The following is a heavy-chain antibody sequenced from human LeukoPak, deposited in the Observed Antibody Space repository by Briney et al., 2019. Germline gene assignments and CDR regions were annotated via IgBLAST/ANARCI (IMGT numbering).Heavy chain of an antibody. CDR2: INHSGST. V-gene: IGHV4-34*01. CDR3: ARDNRIRGSSSIHGMDV. J-gene: IGHJ6*02. D-gene: IGHD6-13*01. Sequence: SETLSLTCAVYGGSFSGYYWSWIRQPPGKGLEWIGEINHSGSTNYNPSLKSRVTISVDTSKNQFSLKLSSVTAADTAVCYCARDNRIRGSSSIHGMDVWGQGTTVTVSS. CDR1: GGSFSGYY.